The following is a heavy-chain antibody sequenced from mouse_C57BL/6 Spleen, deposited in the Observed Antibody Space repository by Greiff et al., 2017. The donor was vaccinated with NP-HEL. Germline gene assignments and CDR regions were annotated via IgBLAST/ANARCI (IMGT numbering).Heavy chain of an antibody. J-gene: IGHJ4*01. D-gene: IGHD2-4*01. CDR3: ARGPLRREAYAMDY. V-gene: IGHV1-22*01. CDR2: INPNNGGT. Sequence: DVKLQESGPELVKPGASVKMSCKASGYTFTDYNMHWVKQSHGKSLEWIGYINPNNGGTSYNQKFKGKATLTVNKSSSTAYMELRSLTSEDSAVYYCARGPLRREAYAMDYWGQGTSVTVSS. CDR1: GYTFTDYN.